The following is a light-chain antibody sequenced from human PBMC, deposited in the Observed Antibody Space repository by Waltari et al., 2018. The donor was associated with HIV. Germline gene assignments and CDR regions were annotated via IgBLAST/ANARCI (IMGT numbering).Light chain of an antibody. CDR2: GAS. V-gene: IGKV3-20*01. CDR1: QSVSSNY. Sequence: EIVLTQSPGTLSLSPGERATLSCRARQSVSSNYLAWYQHKPGQAPRLLIYGASSRATGIPDFTLTISRLEPEDFAVYYCQQYGGSPYTFGQGTKLEIK. CDR3: QQYGGSPYT. J-gene: IGKJ2*01.